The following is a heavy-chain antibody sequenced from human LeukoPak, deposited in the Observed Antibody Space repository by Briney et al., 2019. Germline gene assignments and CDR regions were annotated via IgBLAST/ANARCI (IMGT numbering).Heavy chain of an antibody. CDR3: ARVSRTRYCRGGSCYSGVDAFDI. CDR1: GGSITSSAYY. V-gene: IGHV4-30-4*01. Sequence: SETLSLTCTVSGGSITSSAYYWSWIRQPPGKGLEWIVYIYYSGSTYYNPSLKSRVAISLDTSKNQFSLELSSVTAADTAVYYCARVSRTRYCRGGSCYSGVDAFDIWGQGTVVTVSS. D-gene: IGHD2-15*01. CDR2: IYYSGST. J-gene: IGHJ3*02.